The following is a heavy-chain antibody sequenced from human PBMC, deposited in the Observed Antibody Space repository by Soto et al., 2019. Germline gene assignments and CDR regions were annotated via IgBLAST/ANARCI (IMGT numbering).Heavy chain of an antibody. CDR2: IYYSGST. CDR1: GGSISSYY. Sequence: QVQLQESGPGLVKPSETLSLTCTVSGGSISSYYWSWIRQPPGKGLEWIGYIYYSGSTNYNPSLKSRVTISVXTSXNXXSXXLSXXXAXXXXGXXXXRRXGAAVDYWGQGTLVTVSS. D-gene: IGHD1-26*01. CDR3: XRRXGAAVDY. J-gene: IGHJ4*02. V-gene: IGHV4-59*08.